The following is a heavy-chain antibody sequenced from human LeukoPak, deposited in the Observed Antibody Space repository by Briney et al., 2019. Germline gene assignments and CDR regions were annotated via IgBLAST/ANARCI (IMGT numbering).Heavy chain of an antibody. Sequence: GGSLRLSCAASGFTFSSYWMSWVRQAPGKGLEWVANIKLGGSEKYYVDSVKGRFTISRDNAKNSLYLQMNSLRAEDTAVYYCARDRLAYYYDSSGYHALYNWFDPWGQGTLVTVSS. J-gene: IGHJ5*02. D-gene: IGHD3-22*01. CDR3: ARDRLAYYYDSSGYHALYNWFDP. CDR2: IKLGGSEK. V-gene: IGHV3-7*01. CDR1: GFTFSSYW.